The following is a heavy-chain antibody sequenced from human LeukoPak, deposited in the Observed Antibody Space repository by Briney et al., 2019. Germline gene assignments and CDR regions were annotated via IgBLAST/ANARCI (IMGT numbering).Heavy chain of an antibody. CDR1: GYTFTGYY. CDR2: INPNSGGT. Sequence: VASVKVSCKASGYTFTGYYMHWVRQAPGQGLEWMGWINPNSGGTNYALKFQGRVTMTRDTSISTAYMELSRLRSDDTAVYYCARDIAVIVVVPAAGFDYWGQGTLVTVSS. V-gene: IGHV1-2*02. CDR3: ARDIAVIVVVPAAGFDY. D-gene: IGHD2-2*01. J-gene: IGHJ4*02.